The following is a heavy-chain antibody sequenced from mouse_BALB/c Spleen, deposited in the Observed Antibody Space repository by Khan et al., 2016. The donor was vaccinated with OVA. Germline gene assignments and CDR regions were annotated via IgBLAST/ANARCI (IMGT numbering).Heavy chain of an antibody. Sequence: EVQLQESGPELVRPGASVKISCKASGYSFTGYFMNWVMQSHGKSLEWIGRINPHIGETFYNQRFKDKATLTVAESSSTAQMELRSRASEDSAVYYGKRSYRSDFDYWGQGTTLTGSS. D-gene: IGHD1-1*01. J-gene: IGHJ2*01. CDR2: INPHIGET. CDR3: KRSYRSDFDY. CDR1: GYSFTGYF. V-gene: IGHV1-20*02.